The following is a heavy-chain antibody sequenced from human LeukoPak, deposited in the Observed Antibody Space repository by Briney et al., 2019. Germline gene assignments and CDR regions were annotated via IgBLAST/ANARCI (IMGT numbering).Heavy chain of an antibody. CDR2: ISGSGGST. CDR1: GFTFSNYA. V-gene: IGHV3-23*01. D-gene: IGHD5-18*01. Sequence: GGSLRLSCAASGFTFSNYAMSWVRQAPGKGLEWVSAISGSGGSTYYADSVKGRFTISRDISKNTLYLQMNSLRAEDTAVYYCAKDSGSGYSYGYFDYWGQGALVTVSS. J-gene: IGHJ4*02. CDR3: AKDSGSGYSYGYFDY.